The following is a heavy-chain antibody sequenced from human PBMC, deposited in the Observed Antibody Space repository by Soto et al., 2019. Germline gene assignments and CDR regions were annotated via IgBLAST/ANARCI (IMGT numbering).Heavy chain of an antibody. J-gene: IGHJ4*02. V-gene: IGHV3-7*01. CDR2: IKQDGSEK. CDR1: GFTFSSYW. D-gene: IGHD3-3*01. CDR3: AGAIFGVAEYYFDY. Sequence: EVQLVESGGGLVQPGGSLRLSCAASGFTFSSYWMSWVRQAPGKGLEWVANIKQDGSEKYYVDSVKGRFTISRDNAKNSLYLQMNSLRAEDTAVYYCAGAIFGVAEYYFDYWGQGTLVTVSS.